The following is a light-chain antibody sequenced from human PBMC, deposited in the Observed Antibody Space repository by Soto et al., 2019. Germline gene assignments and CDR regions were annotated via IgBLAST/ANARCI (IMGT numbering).Light chain of an antibody. J-gene: IGLJ1*01. CDR3: YSYTTTSTYV. CDR1: TSDVGGYHF. CDR2: EVT. Sequence: QSALTQPASVSGSPGQSITLSGTGTTSDVGGYHFVSWYQQHPGKAPQLMIYEVTKRPSGVSDRFSGSKSGNTASLTISGLQAEDEAAYYCYSYTTTSTYVFGSGTQLTVL. V-gene: IGLV2-14*01.